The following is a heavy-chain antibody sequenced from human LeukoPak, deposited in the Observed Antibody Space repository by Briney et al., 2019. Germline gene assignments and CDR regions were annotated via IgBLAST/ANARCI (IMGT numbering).Heavy chain of an antibody. Sequence: GGSLRLSCAASGFTFDDYGMSWVRQAPGKGLEWVSGINWNGGSTGYADSVKGRFTISRDNAKNSLYLQMNSLRAEDTAVYYCARVKSELELRRLRRNYAFDIWGQGTMVTVSS. CDR2: INWNGGST. J-gene: IGHJ3*02. CDR1: GFTFDDYG. V-gene: IGHV3-20*04. D-gene: IGHD1-7*01. CDR3: ARVKSELELRRLRRNYAFDI.